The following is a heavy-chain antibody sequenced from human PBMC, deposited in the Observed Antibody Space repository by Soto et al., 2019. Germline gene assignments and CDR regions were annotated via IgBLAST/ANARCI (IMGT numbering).Heavy chain of an antibody. CDR3: VRGLAAAGTIGWFDP. CDR1: GYTFTTYA. D-gene: IGHD6-13*01. J-gene: IGHJ5*02. CDR2: INVGNGNT. V-gene: IGHV1-3*01. Sequence: ASVKVSCKASGYTFTTYAVHCVRQAPGQRLEWMGWINVGNGNTRYSQKFQGRVTITRDTSASTAYMELSSLTSEDTAVYHCVRGLAAAGTIGWFDPWGQGTLVTVSS.